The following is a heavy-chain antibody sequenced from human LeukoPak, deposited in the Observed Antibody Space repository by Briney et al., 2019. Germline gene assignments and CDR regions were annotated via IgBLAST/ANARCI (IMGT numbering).Heavy chain of an antibody. CDR1: GYTFINYG. Sequence: ASVKVSCKASGYTFINYGISWVRQAPGQGLEWMGIINPSGGSPNYAQKFQGRVTMTRDMSTSTVNMELSSLRSEDTAVYYCARAQGGYYHYYMDVWGKGTTVTVSS. CDR3: ARAQGGYYHYYMDV. D-gene: IGHD3-16*01. V-gene: IGHV1-46*01. CDR2: INPSGGSP. J-gene: IGHJ6*03.